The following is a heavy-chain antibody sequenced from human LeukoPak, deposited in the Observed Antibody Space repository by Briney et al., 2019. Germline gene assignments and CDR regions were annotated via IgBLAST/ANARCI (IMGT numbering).Heavy chain of an antibody. J-gene: IGHJ6*03. CDR1: EFTFSSYA. Sequence: GGSLRLSCAASEFTFSSYAMNWVRQAPGRGLEWVSGFSGSGGTTYYADSVKGRFTISRDNSKNTLYLQMNSLRAEDTAVYYCANGNRCTSPNCLGYYYFYMDVWGKGTTVTVSS. CDR3: ANGNRCTSPNCLGYYYFYMDV. D-gene: IGHD2-8*01. CDR2: FSGSGGTT. V-gene: IGHV3-23*01.